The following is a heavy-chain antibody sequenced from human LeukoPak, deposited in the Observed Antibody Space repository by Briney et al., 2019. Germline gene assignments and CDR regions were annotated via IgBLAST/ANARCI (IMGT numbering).Heavy chain of an antibody. CDR1: GGSFSGYY. CDR3: ARGRRLTDAFDI. J-gene: IGHJ3*02. CDR2: INHSGST. D-gene: IGHD2-21*02. V-gene: IGHV4-34*01. Sequence: AEALSLTCAVYGGSFSGYYWRWVRQPPGKGLEWVGEINHSGSTNYNPSLKSRVTISVDTSKNQFSLKLSSVTAADTAVYYCARGRRLTDAFDIWGQGTMVTVSS.